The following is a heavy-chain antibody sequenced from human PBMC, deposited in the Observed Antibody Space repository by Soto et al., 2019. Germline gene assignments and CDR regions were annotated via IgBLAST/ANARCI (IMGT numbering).Heavy chain of an antibody. CDR2: IYHSGAT. CDR1: GGSISTNW. V-gene: IGHV4-4*02. Sequence: QVQLQESGPGLMKPSGTLSLTCAVSGGSISTNWWSWVRQPPGKGLEWIGEIYHSGATNYNPSLKNRVTMSVDKSPIHLSLNLNSVTAADTAVYYCARHIAVSGTRGFDFWGHGTLVTVSS. J-gene: IGHJ4*01. D-gene: IGHD6-19*01. CDR3: ARHIAVSGTRGFDF.